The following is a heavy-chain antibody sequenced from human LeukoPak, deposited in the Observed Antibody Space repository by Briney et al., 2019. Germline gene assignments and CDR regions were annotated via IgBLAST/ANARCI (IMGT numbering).Heavy chain of an antibody. D-gene: IGHD5-24*01. CDR3: AREGDGYNSPIDY. CDR2: ISGSGGST. V-gene: IGHV3-23*01. CDR1: GFTFSSYG. J-gene: IGHJ4*02. Sequence: GGSLRLSCAASGFTFSSYGMSWVRQAPGKGLEWVSAISGSGGSTYYADSVKGRFTISRDNAKNSLFLQMNSLRAEDTAVYYCAREGDGYNSPIDYWGQGTLSPSPQ.